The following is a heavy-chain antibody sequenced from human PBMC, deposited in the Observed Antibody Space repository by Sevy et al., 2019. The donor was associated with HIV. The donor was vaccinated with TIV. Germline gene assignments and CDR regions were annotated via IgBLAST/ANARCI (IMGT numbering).Heavy chain of an antibody. J-gene: IGHJ4*02. D-gene: IGHD1-26*01. Sequence: GGSLRLSCAASGFTFSSYAMHWVRQAPGKGLEWVAVISYDGSNKYYADSVKRRFTISRDNSKNTLYLQMNSLRAEDTAVYYCASTEWELLPFDYWGQGTLVTVSS. CDR3: ASTEWELLPFDY. CDR1: GFTFSSYA. CDR2: ISYDGSNK. V-gene: IGHV3-30-3*01.